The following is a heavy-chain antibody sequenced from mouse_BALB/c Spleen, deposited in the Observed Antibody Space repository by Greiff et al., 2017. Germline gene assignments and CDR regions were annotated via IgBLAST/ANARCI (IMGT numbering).Heavy chain of an antibody. CDR1: GFTFSSFG. CDR3: AKWSVVADYYAMDY. J-gene: IGHJ4*01. Sequence: EVQLVESGGGLVQPGGSRKLSCAASGFTFSSFGMHWVRQAPEKGLEWVAYISSGSSTIYYEDTVKGRFPISRDNPKNTLFLQMTSLRSEDTAMYYCAKWSVVADYYAMDYWGQGTSVTVSS. D-gene: IGHD1-1*01. CDR2: ISSGSSTI. V-gene: IGHV5-17*02.